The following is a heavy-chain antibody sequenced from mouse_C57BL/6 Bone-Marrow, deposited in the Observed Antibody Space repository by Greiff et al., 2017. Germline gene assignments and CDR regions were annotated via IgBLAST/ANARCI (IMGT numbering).Heavy chain of an antibody. CDR2: ISSGGSYT. CDR3: AYVDY. V-gene: IGHV5-6*01. Sequence: EVKLMESGGALLRLEGSWKLSCAPPGFISGALGLSWVRQTPDKRLEWVATISSGGSYTYYPDSVKGRFTISRDNAKNTLYLQMSSLKSEDTAMYYCAYVDYWGQGTTLTVSS. J-gene: IGHJ2*01. CDR1: GFISGALG.